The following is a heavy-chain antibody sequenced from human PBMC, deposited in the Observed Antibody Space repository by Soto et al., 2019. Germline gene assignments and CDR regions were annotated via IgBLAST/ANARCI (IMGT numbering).Heavy chain of an antibody. J-gene: IGHJ4*02. CDR1: GFTVSSNS. D-gene: IGHD6-13*01. V-gene: IGHV3-66*01. CDR3: ARDHGTAAAGTIPGDY. CDR2: IYSGGST. Sequence: EVQLVESGGGLVQPGGSLRLSCAASGFTVSSNSMSWVRQAPGKGLEWVSVIYSGGSTYYADSVKGRFTISRDNSKNTLYLQMNSLRAEDTAVYYCARDHGTAAAGTIPGDYWGQGTLVTVSS.